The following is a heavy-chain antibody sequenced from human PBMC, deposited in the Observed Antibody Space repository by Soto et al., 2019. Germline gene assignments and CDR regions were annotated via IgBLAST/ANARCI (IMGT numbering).Heavy chain of an antibody. CDR2: IKQDGSEK. J-gene: IGHJ4*02. Sequence: GGSLRLSCAASGFTFSSYWMSWVRQAPGKGLEWVANIKQDGSEKYYVDSVKGRFTISVDNAKNSLYLQMNSLRAEDTAVYYCARDQFSYSSSSPFDYWGQGTLVTVSS. D-gene: IGHD6-6*01. CDR3: ARDQFSYSSSSPFDY. CDR1: GFTFSSYW. V-gene: IGHV3-7*01.